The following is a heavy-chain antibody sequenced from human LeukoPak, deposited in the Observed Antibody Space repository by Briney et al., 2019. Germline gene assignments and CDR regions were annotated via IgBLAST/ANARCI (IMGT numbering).Heavy chain of an antibody. CDR1: GFTFSDYY. Sequence: PGGSLRLSCAASGFTFSDYYMSWIRQAPGKGLEWVSYISSSGSTIYYADSVKGRFTISRDNAKNSLYLQMNSLRAEDTAVYYCARDRVRFLEWLLGHDAFDIWGQGTMVTVSS. CDR3: ARDRVRFLEWLLGHDAFDI. D-gene: IGHD3-3*01. J-gene: IGHJ3*02. CDR2: ISSSGSTI. V-gene: IGHV3-11*04.